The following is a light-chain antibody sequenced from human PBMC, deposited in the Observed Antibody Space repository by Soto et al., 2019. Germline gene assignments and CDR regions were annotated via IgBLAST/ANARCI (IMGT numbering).Light chain of an antibody. CDR1: QAISND. CDR3: LQDYIYPYT. CDR2: AAS. Sequence: AIQMTQSPSSLSASVGDRVTITCRASQAISNDLGWYQQKPGRAPKLLIFAASSLQSGVPSRFSGSGSGTDFTLTITTLQPEDFATYYCLQDYIYPYTFGQGTKLEIK. V-gene: IGKV1-6*01. J-gene: IGKJ2*01.